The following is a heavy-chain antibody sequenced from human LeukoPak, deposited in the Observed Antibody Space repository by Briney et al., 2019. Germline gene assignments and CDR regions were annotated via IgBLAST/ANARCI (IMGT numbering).Heavy chain of an antibody. CDR3: ARSEIYYYYGMDV. V-gene: IGHV4-39*01. CDR1: GGSISSSSYY. D-gene: IGHD5-24*01. Sequence: SETLSLTCTVSGGSISSSSYYWGWIRQPPGKGLEWIGSIYYSGSTYYNPSLKSRVTISVDTSKNQFSLKLSSVTAADTAVYYCARSEIYYYYGMDVRGQGTTVTVSS. J-gene: IGHJ6*02. CDR2: IYYSGST.